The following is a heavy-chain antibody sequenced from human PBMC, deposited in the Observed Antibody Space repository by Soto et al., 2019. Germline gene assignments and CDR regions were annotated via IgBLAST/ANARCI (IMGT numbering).Heavy chain of an antibody. CDR2: INHSGST. V-gene: IGHV4-34*01. J-gene: IGHJ4*02. CDR3: AREKTTVTTAFDY. D-gene: IGHD4-17*01. Sequence: QVQLQQWGAGLLKPSETLSLTCAVYGGSFSGYYWSWIRQPPGKGLELIGEINHSGSTNYNPSLKSRVTISVDTSKNQFSLKLSSVTAADTAVYYCAREKTTVTTAFDYWGQGTLVTVSS. CDR1: GGSFSGYY.